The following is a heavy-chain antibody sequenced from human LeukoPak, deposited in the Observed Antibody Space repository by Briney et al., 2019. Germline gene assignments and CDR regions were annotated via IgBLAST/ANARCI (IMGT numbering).Heavy chain of an antibody. CDR2: INHSGST. CDR1: GGSFSGYY. V-gene: IGHV4-34*01. D-gene: IGHD3-3*01. J-gene: IGHJ5*02. Sequence: PSETLSLTCAVYGGSFSGYYWSWIRQPPGKGLEWIGEINHSGSTNYNPSLKSRVTISVDTSKNQFSLKLSSVTAADTAVYYCARGRGITIFGVVIADWFDPGGQGTLVTVSS. CDR3: ARGRGITIFGVVIADWFDP.